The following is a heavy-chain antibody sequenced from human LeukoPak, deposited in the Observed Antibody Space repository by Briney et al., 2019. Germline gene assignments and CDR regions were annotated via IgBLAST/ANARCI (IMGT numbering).Heavy chain of an antibody. V-gene: IGHV5-51*01. Sequence: GEPLKISCKGSGYSFTSYWIGWVRQMPGKGLEWMGIIYPGDSDTRYSPSFQGQVTISADKSISTAYLQWSSLKASDTAMYYCARGAKNYDYGSFSDYWGQGTLVTVSS. CDR2: IYPGDSDT. CDR1: GYSFTSYW. J-gene: IGHJ4*02. D-gene: IGHD3-16*01. CDR3: ARGAKNYDYGSFSDY.